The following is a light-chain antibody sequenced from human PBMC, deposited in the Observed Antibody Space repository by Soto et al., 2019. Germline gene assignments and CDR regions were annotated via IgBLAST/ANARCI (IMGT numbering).Light chain of an antibody. J-gene: IGLJ1*01. CDR3: SSYAGSNMGV. CDR2: EVT. V-gene: IGLV2-8*01. CDR1: SSDVGGYNF. Sequence: QSVLTQPPSASGSPGQSVTISCTGTSSDVGGYNFVSWYQQHPGKAPKLIIYEVTQRPSGVPDRFSGSKSGITASLTVSGLQAEDEADYYCSSYAGSNMGVFGTGTKVTVL.